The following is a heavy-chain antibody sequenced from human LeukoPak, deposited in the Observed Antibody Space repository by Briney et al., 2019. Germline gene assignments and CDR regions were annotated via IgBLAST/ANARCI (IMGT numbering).Heavy chain of an antibody. V-gene: IGHV3-23*01. CDR3: ARGRDDSSGYYLDAFDI. D-gene: IGHD3-22*01. J-gene: IGHJ3*02. CDR1: GFTFTTYA. Sequence: GGSLRLSCAASGFTFTTYAMSWVRQAPGRGLEWVSTISGSGSSTYYADSVKGRFTISRDNSKNTLYLQMNSLSAEDTAVYYCARGRDDSSGYYLDAFDIWGQGTMVTVSS. CDR2: ISGSGSST.